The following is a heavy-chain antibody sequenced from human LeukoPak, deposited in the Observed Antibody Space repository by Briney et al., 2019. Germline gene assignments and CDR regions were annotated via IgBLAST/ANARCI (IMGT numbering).Heavy chain of an antibody. CDR1: GFTFSSYA. CDR3: AKGHFLRYSYGYDY. V-gene: IGHV3-23*01. D-gene: IGHD5-18*01. J-gene: IGHJ4*02. Sequence: GGSLRLSCAASGFTFSSYAMSWVRQAPGKGLEWVSAISGSGGSTYYADSVKGRFTISRDNSKNTLYLQMNSLRAEDTAVYYCAKGHFLRYSYGYDYWGQGTRVTVSS. CDR2: ISGSGGST.